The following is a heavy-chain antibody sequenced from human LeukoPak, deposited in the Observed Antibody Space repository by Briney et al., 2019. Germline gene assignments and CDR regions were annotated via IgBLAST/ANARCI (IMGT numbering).Heavy chain of an antibody. J-gene: IGHJ4*02. Sequence: PSGTLSLTCGVSGGSISNTNWWTWVRQPPGKGLEWIGEVNLQGSTNYNPSLKSRVTTSVDKSENHISLKLTSVTAADTAVYYCAREGGPYRPLDYSGQGTLVTVAS. CDR1: GGSISNTNW. CDR2: VNLQGST. V-gene: IGHV4-4*02. CDR3: AREGGPYRPLDY.